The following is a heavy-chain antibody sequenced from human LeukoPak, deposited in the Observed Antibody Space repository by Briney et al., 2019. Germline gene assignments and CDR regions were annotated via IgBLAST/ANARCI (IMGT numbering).Heavy chain of an antibody. D-gene: IGHD3-22*01. CDR2: ISGSGDNT. CDR1: GFTSSSYA. V-gene: IGHV3-23*01. J-gene: IGHJ4*02. CDR3: AKGSYYDSSGSFYFDY. Sequence: GGSLRLSCAASGFTSSSYAMSWVRQAPGKGLEWVSGISGSGDNTYYADSVKGRFTISRDNSKNTLYVQVNSLGTEDTAAYYCAKGSYYDSSGSFYFDYWGPGTLVTVSS.